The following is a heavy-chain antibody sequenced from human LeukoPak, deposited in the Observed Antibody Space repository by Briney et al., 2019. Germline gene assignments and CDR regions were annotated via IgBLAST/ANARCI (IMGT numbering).Heavy chain of an antibody. CDR2: ISSSGSTI. J-gene: IGHJ4*02. D-gene: IGHD6-6*01. Sequence: GGSLRLSCAASGFTFSSYEMNWVRQAPGKGLEWVSYISSSGSTIYYADSVKGRFTISRDNAKNSLYLQMNSLRAGDTALYYCARADSNIAARRIGFDYWGQGTLVTVSS. CDR1: GFTFSSYE. CDR3: ARADSNIAARRIGFDY. V-gene: IGHV3-48*03.